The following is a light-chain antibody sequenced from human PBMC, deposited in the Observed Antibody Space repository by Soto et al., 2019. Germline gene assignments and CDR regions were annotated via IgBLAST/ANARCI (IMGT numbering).Light chain of an antibody. V-gene: IGKV3-20*01. CDR3: QLYDTSPALT. CDR1: QSVSSSY. Sequence: EIVLTQSPGTLSLSPGERATLSCRASQSVSSSYLAWYQQKPGQAPRLLIYGASSRATGIPDRFSGRGSGTDFTLTISRLEPDDFAVYYCQLYDTSPALTFGGGTKV. J-gene: IGKJ4*01. CDR2: GAS.